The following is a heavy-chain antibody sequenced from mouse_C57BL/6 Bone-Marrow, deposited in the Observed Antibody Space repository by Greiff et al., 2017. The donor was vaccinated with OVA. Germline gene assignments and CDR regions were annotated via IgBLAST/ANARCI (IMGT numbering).Heavy chain of an antibody. D-gene: IGHD2-4*01. V-gene: IGHV5-4*03. Sequence: EVKLMESGGGLVKPGGSLKLSCAASGFTFSSYAMSWVRQTPEKRLEWVATLSDGGSYTYYPDNVKGRFTISRDNAKNNLYLQMSHLKSEDTARYYCARDYAFAYWGQGTLVTVSA. CDR3: ARDYAFAY. J-gene: IGHJ3*01. CDR1: GFTFSSYA. CDR2: LSDGGSYT.